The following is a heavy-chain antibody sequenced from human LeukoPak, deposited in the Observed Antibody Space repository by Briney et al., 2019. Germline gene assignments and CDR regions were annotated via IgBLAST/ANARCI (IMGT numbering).Heavy chain of an antibody. CDR1: GGTFSSYA. J-gene: IGHJ4*02. CDR2: IIPIFGTA. V-gene: IGHV1-69*13. D-gene: IGHD6-13*01. CDR3: ARGRRLAAAGGSFDY. Sequence: ASVKVSCKASGGTFSSYAISWVRQAPGQGLEWMGGIIPIFGTANYAQKFQGRVTITADESTGTAYMELSSLRSEDTAVYYCARGRRLAAAGGSFDYWGQGTLVTVSS.